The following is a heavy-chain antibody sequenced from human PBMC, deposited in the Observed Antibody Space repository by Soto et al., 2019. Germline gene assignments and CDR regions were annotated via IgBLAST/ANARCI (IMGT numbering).Heavy chain of an antibody. CDR3: ARGGVDVVATSAFDY. V-gene: IGHV1-69*10. CDR1: GATYSNSA. CDR2: INPILGIP. Sequence: QVQLVQSGAEVKKPGSSVKVSCKASGATYSNSAISWVRQAPGQGLEWMGGINPILGIPDYAHKFQGRVTIPADESTNTVYMDLGSLRSEDTALYFCARGGVDVVATSAFDYWGQGTLVTVSS. J-gene: IGHJ4*02. D-gene: IGHD5-12*01.